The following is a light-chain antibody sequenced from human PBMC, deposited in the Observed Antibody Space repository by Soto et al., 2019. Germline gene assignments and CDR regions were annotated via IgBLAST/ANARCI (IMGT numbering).Light chain of an antibody. CDR1: QTISRY. CDR2: DAS. CDR3: QQYVNSPWT. J-gene: IGKJ1*01. V-gene: IGKV3-11*01. Sequence: EIVLTQSPATLSWSPGERATLSCRASQTISRYLAWYQERPGQAPRLLIYDASNRATGIPARFSASLYGTAFNLTISSLETEDFAVYYCQQYVNSPWTFGQGTQVDIK.